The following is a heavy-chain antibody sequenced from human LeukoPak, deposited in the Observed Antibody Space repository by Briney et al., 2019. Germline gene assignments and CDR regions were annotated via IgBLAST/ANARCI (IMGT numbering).Heavy chain of an antibody. D-gene: IGHD2-2*01. J-gene: IGHJ5*02. V-gene: IGHV1-8*03. CDR1: GYTFTSYD. Sequence: ASVKVSCKASGYTFTSYDINWVRQATGQGPEWMGWMNPNSGNTGYAQKFQGRVTITRNTSISTAYMELISLRSEGTAVYYCARGRYCSSTSCHRGGNGFDHWGQGTLVTVSS. CDR3: ARGRYCSSTSCHRGGNGFDH. CDR2: MNPNSGNT.